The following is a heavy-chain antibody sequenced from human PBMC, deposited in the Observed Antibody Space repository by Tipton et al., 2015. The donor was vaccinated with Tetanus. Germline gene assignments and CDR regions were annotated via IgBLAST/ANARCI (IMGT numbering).Heavy chain of an antibody. V-gene: IGHV3-21*01. CDR1: GFTFTDYS. CDR3: ARGPRLLLYYFDS. J-gene: IGHJ4*02. CDR2: LGNTSGYI. D-gene: IGHD5-12*01. Sequence: SLRLSCAASGFTFTDYSLIWVRQAPGKGLEWVSSLGNTSGYIFYADSVKGRFTISRDDAKNSLFLQMNSLRAEDTAVYYCARGPRLLLYYFDSWGQGTLVTVSS.